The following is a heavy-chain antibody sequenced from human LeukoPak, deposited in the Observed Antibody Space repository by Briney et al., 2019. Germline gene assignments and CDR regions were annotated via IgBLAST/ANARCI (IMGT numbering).Heavy chain of an antibody. J-gene: IGHJ5*02. CDR1: GGSISSYY. D-gene: IGHD1-26*01. Sequence: PSETLSLTCTVSGGSISSYYWSWLRQPPGKGLEWIGYIYTSGSTNYNPSLKSRVTISVDTSKNQFSLKLSSVTAADTAVYYCARHVWELPLNDWFDPWGQGTLVTVSS. V-gene: IGHV4-4*09. CDR2: IYTSGST. CDR3: ARHVWELPLNDWFDP.